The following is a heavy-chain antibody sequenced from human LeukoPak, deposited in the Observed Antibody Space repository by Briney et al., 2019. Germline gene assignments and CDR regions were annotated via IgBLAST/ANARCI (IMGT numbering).Heavy chain of an antibody. V-gene: IGHV1-2*02. Sequence: GASVKVSCKAPGYTFTDYYIHWVRQAPGQGLEWMGWINPSSDDTNYAQDFQGRVTMTRDTSITTAYLELNSLKSDDTAVYYCARGGHTSTADFYFDYWGQGTLVTVSS. CDR1: GYTFTDYY. CDR2: INPSSDDT. D-gene: IGHD1-26*01. CDR3: ARGGHTSTADFYFDY. J-gene: IGHJ4*02.